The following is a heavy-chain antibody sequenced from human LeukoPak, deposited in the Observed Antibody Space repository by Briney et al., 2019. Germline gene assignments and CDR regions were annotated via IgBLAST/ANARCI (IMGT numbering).Heavy chain of an antibody. CDR1: GFIFSNYA. Sequence: GGSLRLSCAASGFIFSNYAMNWVRQAPGKGLEWVSGISSSADRTYYADSVKGRFTISRDNSENTLHLQMSSLRAEHTAVYFCARDYFAFSRYFDYWGQGTLGTLSS. D-gene: IGHD3-9*01. J-gene: IGHJ4*02. V-gene: IGHV3-23*01. CDR2: ISSSADRT. CDR3: ARDYFAFSRYFDY.